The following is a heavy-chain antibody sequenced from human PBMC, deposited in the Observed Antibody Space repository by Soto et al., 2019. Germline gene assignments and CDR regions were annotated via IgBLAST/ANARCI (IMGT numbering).Heavy chain of an antibody. Sequence: GGSLRLSCAVSGFTFRNYAMSWVRQAPGKGLEWVAGITGTGNSISYSDSVRGRFAISRDNSENTLYLQMNSLRAEDTAVYWCAKTPNSRLLNSWGQGALVTVSS. CDR1: GFTFRNYA. CDR3: AKTPNSRLLNS. J-gene: IGHJ4*02. CDR2: ITGTGNSI. D-gene: IGHD3-9*01. V-gene: IGHV3-23*01.